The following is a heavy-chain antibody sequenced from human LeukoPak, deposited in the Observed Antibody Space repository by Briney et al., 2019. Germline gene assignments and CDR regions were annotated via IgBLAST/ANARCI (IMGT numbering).Heavy chain of an antibody. CDR1: GFTFSNYL. V-gene: IGHV3-23*01. Sequence: GGSLRLSCVASGFTFSNYLMNWVRQAPGKGLEWVSGISHSGSSIYYADSVKGRFTISRVNSKNTLYLQMDRLRVEDTAVYYCAMALDYWGQGTLVTVSS. J-gene: IGHJ4*02. CDR2: ISHSGSSI. CDR3: AMALDY.